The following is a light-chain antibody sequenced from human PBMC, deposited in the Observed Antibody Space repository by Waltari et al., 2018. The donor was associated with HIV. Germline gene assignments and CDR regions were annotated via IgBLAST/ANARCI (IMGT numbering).Light chain of an antibody. CDR1: SSDVGGYNY. V-gene: IGLV2-14*01. Sequence: QSALTQPASVSASPGQSITLSCPGTSSDVGGYNYVSWYQQHPGKAPKLMIYEVSNRPSGVSNRFSGSKSGNTASLTISGLQAEDEADYYCSSYTSSSTRVFGGGTNLTVL. CDR2: EVS. J-gene: IGLJ3*02. CDR3: SSYTSSSTRV.